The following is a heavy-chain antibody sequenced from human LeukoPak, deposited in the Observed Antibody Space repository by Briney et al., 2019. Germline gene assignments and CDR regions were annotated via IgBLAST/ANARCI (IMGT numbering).Heavy chain of an antibody. V-gene: IGHV3-7*01. J-gene: IGHJ4*02. CDR1: GLTFRSYW. CDR2: IHPDGGTK. Sequence: AGGSLRLSCAASGLTFRSYWMGWVRQAPGKGLEWVANIHPDGGTKNYVDSVKGRFTISRDNAANSLYLQMNGLRAEDSAVYYCASTFPYCSGGTCALGGQGTLVTVSS. CDR3: ASTFPYCSGGTCAL. D-gene: IGHD2-15*01.